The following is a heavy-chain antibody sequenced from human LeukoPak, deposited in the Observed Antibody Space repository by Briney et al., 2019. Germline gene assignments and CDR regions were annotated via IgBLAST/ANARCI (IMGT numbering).Heavy chain of an antibody. CDR2: INHSGST. J-gene: IGHJ3*02. CDR1: GGSFSGYY. CDR3: ARGRSIAALRGAFDI. V-gene: IGHV4-34*01. D-gene: IGHD6-6*01. Sequence: SETLSLTCAVYGGSFSGYYWSWIRQPPGKGLEWIGEINHSGSTNYNPSLKSRVTISVDTSKNQFSLELSSVTAADTAVYYCARGRSIAALRGAFDIWGQGTMVTVSS.